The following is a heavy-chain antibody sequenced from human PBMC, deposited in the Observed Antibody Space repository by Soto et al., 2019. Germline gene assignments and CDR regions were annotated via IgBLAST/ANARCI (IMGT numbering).Heavy chain of an antibody. J-gene: IGHJ4*02. D-gene: IGHD3-22*01. CDR3: AKMRDSSGYYYPLFDY. Sequence: QVQLVESGGGVVQPGRSLRLSCAASGFTFSSYGMHWVRQAPGKGLEWVTVISYDGSNKYYADSVKGRFTISRDNSKNTLYLQMNSLRAEDTAVYYCAKMRDSSGYYYPLFDYWCQETLVTVSS. V-gene: IGHV3-30*18. CDR2: ISYDGSNK. CDR1: GFTFSSYG.